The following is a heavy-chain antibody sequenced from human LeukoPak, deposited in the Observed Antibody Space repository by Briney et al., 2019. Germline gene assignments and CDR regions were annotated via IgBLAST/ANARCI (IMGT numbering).Heavy chain of an antibody. V-gene: IGHV3-11*06. Sequence: GGALRHSCAASGFTFSDHYMSWIRQAPGKGLEGVSYISSSSSYTNYADSVKGRFTISRDNAKKSLYLQMNSLRAEDTAVYYCARDRKIRFHGSGSSGFNDAFDIWGQGTMVTVSS. J-gene: IGHJ3*02. CDR2: ISSSSSYT. CDR1: GFTFSDHY. D-gene: IGHD3-10*01. CDR3: ARDRKIRFHGSGSSGFNDAFDI.